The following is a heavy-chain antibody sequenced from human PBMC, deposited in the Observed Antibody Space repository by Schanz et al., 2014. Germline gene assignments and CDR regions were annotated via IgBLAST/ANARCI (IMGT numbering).Heavy chain of an antibody. Sequence: VQLEQSGAEVKKPGSSVKVSCKASGGTFSSFGINWVRQAPGQGLEWMGRIIPSLGLAKYEQKFQDKVTITADTSTTTAYMELSSLRSEDTAVYYCARGYGDSPTDCWGQGTLVTVSS. CDR2: IIPSLGLA. CDR3: ARGYGDSPTDC. D-gene: IGHD4-17*01. CDR1: GGTFSSFG. V-gene: IGHV1-69*04. J-gene: IGHJ4*02.